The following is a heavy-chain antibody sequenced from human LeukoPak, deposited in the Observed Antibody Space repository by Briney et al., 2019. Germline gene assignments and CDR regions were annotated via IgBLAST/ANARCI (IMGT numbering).Heavy chain of an antibody. Sequence: PGGSLRLSCAASGFTSTRSAIHWVRQAPGKGLEWVAVISNDGNNKNYADSVKGRFTISRDNSKNTLSLQMSSLRAEDTGVYYCARTTGYSSAWDHYFYSGLDVWGQGTTVTVSS. CDR2: ISNDGNNK. D-gene: IGHD6-25*01. CDR3: ARTTGYSSAWDHYFYSGLDV. V-gene: IGHV3-30-3*01. J-gene: IGHJ6*02. CDR1: GFTSTRSA.